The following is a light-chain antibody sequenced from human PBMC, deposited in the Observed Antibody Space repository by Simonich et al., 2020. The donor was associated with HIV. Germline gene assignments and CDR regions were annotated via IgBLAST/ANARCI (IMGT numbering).Light chain of an antibody. CDR3: SSYTSSSTLV. Sequence: LTQPHSVSESPGKTVTISCTGTSSDVGDYKYVSWYQQHPGKAPKLMIYEVSKRPSGVPDRFSGSKSGNTASLTISGLQAEDEADYYCSSYTSSSTLVFGGGTKLTVL. J-gene: IGLJ2*01. CDR1: SSDVGDYKY. V-gene: IGLV2-14*01. CDR2: EVS.